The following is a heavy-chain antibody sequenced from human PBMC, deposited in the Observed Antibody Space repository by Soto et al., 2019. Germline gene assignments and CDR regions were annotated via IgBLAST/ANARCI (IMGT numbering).Heavy chain of an antibody. J-gene: IGHJ5*02. D-gene: IGHD2-15*01. CDR2: IYWDDDK. Sequence: GSGPTLVNPTQTLTLTCSFSGFSLSTNGVAVGWIRQPPGKALEWLALIYWDDDKRYNPSLKSRLAITKDTSKNQVVLTMTNMDPVDTGTYYCARRLVDVLLGTHFDPWGQGILVTVSS. CDR1: GFSLSTNGVA. V-gene: IGHV2-5*02. CDR3: ARRLVDVLLGTHFDP.